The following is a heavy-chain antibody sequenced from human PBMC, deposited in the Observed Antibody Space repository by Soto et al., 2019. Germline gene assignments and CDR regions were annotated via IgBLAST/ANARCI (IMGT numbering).Heavy chain of an antibody. CDR3: ARESGDWPLNWFDP. CDR1: GFNFSNHW. Sequence: GGSLRLSCAASGFNFSNHWMHWVRQRPAEGLVWVSRITSDGKSKAYAESVKGRFAISRDNAKNTLYLQMNGLTAEDTAAYYCARESGDWPLNWFDPWGQGTLVPVSS. J-gene: IGHJ5*02. CDR2: ITSDGKSK. D-gene: IGHD2-21*02. V-gene: IGHV3-74*01.